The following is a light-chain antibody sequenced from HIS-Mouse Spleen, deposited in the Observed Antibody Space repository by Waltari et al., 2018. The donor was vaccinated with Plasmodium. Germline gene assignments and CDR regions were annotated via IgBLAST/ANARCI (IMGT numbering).Light chain of an antibody. J-gene: IGLJ3*02. CDR2: EDS. CDR1: ALPKKY. Sequence: SYELTQPPSVSVSPGQTARITCSGHALPKKYAYWYQQKSGQAPVLVIYEDSKRPSGIHERFSGSSSGTMATLTISGAQVEDEADYYCYSTDSSGNHRVFGGGTKLTVL. CDR3: YSTDSSGNHRV. V-gene: IGLV3-10*01.